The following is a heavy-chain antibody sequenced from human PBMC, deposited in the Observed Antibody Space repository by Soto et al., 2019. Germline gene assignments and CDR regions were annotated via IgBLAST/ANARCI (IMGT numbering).Heavy chain of an antibody. CDR3: ARDHPLGTTDYYYGMDV. CDR2: IIPIFGTA. J-gene: IGHJ6*02. V-gene: IGHV1-69*13. Sequence: GASVKVSCKASGGTFSSYAISWVRQAPGQGLEWMGGIIPIFGTANYAQKFQGRVTITADESTSTAYMELSSLRSEDTAVCYCARDHPLGTTDYYYGMDVWGQGTTVTVSS. CDR1: GGTFSSYA. D-gene: IGHD4-17*01.